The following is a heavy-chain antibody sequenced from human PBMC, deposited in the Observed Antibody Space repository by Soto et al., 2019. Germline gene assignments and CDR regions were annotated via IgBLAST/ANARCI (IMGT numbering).Heavy chain of an antibody. CDR1: GYTFTSYD. D-gene: IGHD2-2*01. CDR3: ARGQYQLPSGALDY. CDR2: MNPNSGNT. V-gene: IGHV1-8*01. Sequence: GAPVKVSCKASGYTFTSYDINWVQQANGQGLEWMGWMNPNSGNTSYAQKFQGRVTMTRDTSISTAYMELSRLRSDDTAVYYSARGQYQLPSGALDYWGQRTLVTVSS. J-gene: IGHJ4*02.